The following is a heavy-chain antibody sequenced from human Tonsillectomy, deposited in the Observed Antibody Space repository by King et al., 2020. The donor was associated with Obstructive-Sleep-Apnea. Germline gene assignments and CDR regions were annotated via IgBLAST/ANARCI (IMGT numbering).Heavy chain of an antibody. D-gene: IGHD2-21*02. V-gene: IGHV1-69*04. CDR3: ARSAYCGGDCDPGDY. CDR1: GGTFTDLA. Sequence: VQLVQSGAEVKKPGSTVRVSCKASGGTFTDLAISWVRQAPGQGLEWMGRIIPNLGTANSAQKFQGRVTYTADKSTTTAYMELSRLIYEAPAMYYCARSAYCGGDCDPGDYWGQGTLVTVSS. J-gene: IGHJ4*02. CDR2: IIPNLGTA.